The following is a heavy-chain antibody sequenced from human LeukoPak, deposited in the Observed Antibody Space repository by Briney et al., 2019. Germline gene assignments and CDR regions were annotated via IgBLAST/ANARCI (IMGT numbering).Heavy chain of an antibody. D-gene: IGHD3-22*01. J-gene: IGHJ5*02. CDR1: GYSFTSYW. CDR2: IYPGDSDT. V-gene: IGHV5-51*01. CDR3: ARQEISYDSSGYYDNWFDP. Sequence: GESLKISCKGSGYSFTSYWIGWGRQMAGKGLEWMGIIYPGDSDTRYSLSFQGQVTISADKSISTAYLQWSSLKDSDTAMYYCARQEISYDSSGYYDNWFDPWGQGTLVTVSS.